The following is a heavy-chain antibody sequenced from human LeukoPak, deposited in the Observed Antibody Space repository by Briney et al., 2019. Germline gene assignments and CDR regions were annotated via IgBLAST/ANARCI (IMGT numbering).Heavy chain of an antibody. CDR2: ISSSSSYI. CDR1: GFTFSSYS. CDR3: ARDRKDIVVVPAAIQELLWFGELSF. Sequence: AGGSLRLSCAASGFTFSSYSMNWVRQAPGKGLEWVSSISSSSSYIYSADSVKGRFTISRDNAKNSLYLQMNSLRAEDTAVYYCARDRKDIVVVPAAIQELLWFGELSFWGQGTLVTVSS. D-gene: IGHD2-2*02. J-gene: IGHJ4*02. V-gene: IGHV3-21*01.